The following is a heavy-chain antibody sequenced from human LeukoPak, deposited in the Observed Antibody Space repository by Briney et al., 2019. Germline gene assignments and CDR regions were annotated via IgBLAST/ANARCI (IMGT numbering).Heavy chain of an antibody. J-gene: IGHJ4*02. D-gene: IGHD6-6*01. CDR3: ARLSIAARRFDY. CDR1: GYTFTSYD. V-gene: IGHV1-8*01. Sequence: ASVKVSCKASGYTFTSYDINWVRQATGQGLEWMGWMNPNSGNTGYAQKFQGRVTMTRNTSISTAYMELGSLRSEDTAVYYCARLSIAARRFDYWGQGTLVTVSS. CDR2: MNPNSGNT.